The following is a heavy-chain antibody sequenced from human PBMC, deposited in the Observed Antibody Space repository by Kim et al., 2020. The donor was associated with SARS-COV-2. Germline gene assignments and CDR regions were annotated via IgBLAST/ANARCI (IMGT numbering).Heavy chain of an antibody. CDR3: ARYYGSGSYYKFNYYYYGMDV. D-gene: IGHD3-10*01. CDR2: ISSSGSTI. Sequence: GGSLRLSCAASGFTFSSYEMNWVRQAPGKGLEWVSYISSSGSTIYYADSVKGRFTISRDNAKNSLYLQMNSLRAEDTAVYYCARYYGSGSYYKFNYYYYGMDVWGQGTTVTVSS. J-gene: IGHJ6*02. V-gene: IGHV3-48*03. CDR1: GFTFSSYE.